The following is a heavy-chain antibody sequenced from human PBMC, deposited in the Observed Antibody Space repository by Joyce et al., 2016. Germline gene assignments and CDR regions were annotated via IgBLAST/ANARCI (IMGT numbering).Heavy chain of an antibody. CDR1: GYIFTTYW. CDR2: IYPGYSDT. Sequence: EGQLVQSGAEVKKPGESLKISCKGSGYIFTTYWIGWVRQMPGKGLEWMGLIYPGYSDTRYSPCFQGQVTISVDKSISTADLQWSSLKASDTAMYYCARGTSRGSALGADYWGQGTLVTVSS. D-gene: IGHD1-1*01. J-gene: IGHJ4*02. CDR3: ARGTSRGSALGADY. V-gene: IGHV5-51*01.